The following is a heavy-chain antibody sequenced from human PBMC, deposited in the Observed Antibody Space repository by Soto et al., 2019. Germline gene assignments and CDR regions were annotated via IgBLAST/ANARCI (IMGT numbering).Heavy chain of an antibody. Sequence: ASVKVSCKASGYTFTSFAINWVRQAPGQRLEWVGWINAGNGATTYSQNFKGRVTITRDTSANTASMELRSLKSEDTAVFYCARFCSSSICYAGFDYWGHGTLVTVSS. CDR3: ARFCSSSICYAGFDY. D-gene: IGHD2-2*01. V-gene: IGHV1-3*01. CDR2: INAGNGAT. J-gene: IGHJ4*01. CDR1: GYTFTSFA.